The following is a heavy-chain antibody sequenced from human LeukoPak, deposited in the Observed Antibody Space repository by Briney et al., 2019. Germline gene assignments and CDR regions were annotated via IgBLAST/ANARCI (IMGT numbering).Heavy chain of an antibody. Sequence: VASVKVSCMASGGTFSTYAINWVRQAPGQGLEWMGRIIAILSQTNFAQKFQGRVSITADESTTTAHMELSSLRSEDTAVYYCATGGAYRDAFDIWGQGTLVTVSS. V-gene: IGHV1-69*11. CDR1: GGTFSTYA. CDR2: IIAILSQT. CDR3: ATGGAYRDAFDI. J-gene: IGHJ3*02. D-gene: IGHD3-10*01.